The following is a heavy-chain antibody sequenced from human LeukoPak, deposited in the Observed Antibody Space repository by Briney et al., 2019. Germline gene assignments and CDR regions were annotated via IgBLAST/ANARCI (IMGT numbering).Heavy chain of an antibody. CDR3: ATPLTGTYYYYGMDV. D-gene: IGHD3-9*01. CDR2: MNPNSGNT. V-gene: IGHV1-8*01. J-gene: IGHJ6*02. Sequence: ASVKVSCKASGYTFTSYDINWVRQATGQGLEWMGWMNPNSGNTGYAQKFQGRVTMTRNTSISTAYMELSSLRSGDTAVYYCATPLTGTYYYYGMDVWGQGTTVTVSS. CDR1: GYTFTSYD.